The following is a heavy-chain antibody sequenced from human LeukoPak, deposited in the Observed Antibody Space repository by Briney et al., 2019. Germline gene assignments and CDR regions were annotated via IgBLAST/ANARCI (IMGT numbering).Heavy chain of an antibody. CDR2: FSGSGAST. CDR3: AKLRWSSSGAFDI. J-gene: IGHJ3*02. CDR1: GFTFSNYG. V-gene: IGHV3-23*01. D-gene: IGHD4-23*01. Sequence: PGGSLRLSCAASGFTFSNYGTNWVRQAPGKGLEWVSVFSGSGASTHYADSVKGRFTISRDNSKNTLYLQMNSLRAEDTAVYYCAKLRWSSSGAFDIWGQGTMVTVSS.